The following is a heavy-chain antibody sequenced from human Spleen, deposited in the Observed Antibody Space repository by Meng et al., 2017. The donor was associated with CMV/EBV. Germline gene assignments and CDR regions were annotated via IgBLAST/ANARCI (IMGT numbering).Heavy chain of an antibody. CDR3: AREGYQVATPAPYFDS. J-gene: IGHJ4*02. CDR1: FTFSGYC. D-gene: IGHD2-2*01. CDR2: IGFRSDYI. Sequence: FTFSGYCLSWVREAPGQWLEWVSSIGFRSDYIYYTDSVKGRFTISRDNAKNSLYLQMNSLRAEDTAVYYCAREGYQVATPAPYFDSWGQGTLVTVSS. V-gene: IGHV3-21*01.